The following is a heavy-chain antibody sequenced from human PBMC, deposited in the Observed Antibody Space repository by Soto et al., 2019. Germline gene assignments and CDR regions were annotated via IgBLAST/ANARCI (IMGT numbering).Heavy chain of an antibody. CDR3: AKDRYIVGATTLKRPVSHFDY. CDR1: GFTFSSYA. V-gene: IGHV3-23*01. CDR2: ISGSGGST. Sequence: GGSLRLSCAASGFTFSSYAMSWVRQAPGKGLEWVSAISGSGGSTYYADSVKGRFTISRDNSKNTLYLQMNSLRAEDTAVYYCAKDRYIVGATTLKRPVSHFDYWGQGTLVTVSS. J-gene: IGHJ4*02. D-gene: IGHD1-26*01.